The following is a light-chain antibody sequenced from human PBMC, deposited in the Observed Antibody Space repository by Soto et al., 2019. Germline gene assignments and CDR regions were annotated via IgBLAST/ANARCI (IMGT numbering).Light chain of an antibody. CDR2: AAS. J-gene: IGKJ3*01. Sequence: AIRMTQSPSSFSASTGDRVTITCRASQGISSYLAWYQQKPGKAPKLLIYAASTLQSGVPSRFSGSESGTYFTLTISCLQSEDFATYYCQQYYSYPFTFGPGTKVHIK. CDR3: QQYYSYPFT. V-gene: IGKV1-8*01. CDR1: QGISSY.